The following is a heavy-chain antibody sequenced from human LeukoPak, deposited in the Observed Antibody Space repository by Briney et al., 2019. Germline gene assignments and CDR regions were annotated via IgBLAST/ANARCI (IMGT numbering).Heavy chain of an antibody. D-gene: IGHD3-22*01. CDR3: ARIRYYASI. Sequence: PGGSLRLSCAASGFTFSSYGQHWVRQAPGKGLVWVSRINGDGSTTNYADSVKGRFTISRDNAKNMLYLQMNSLRVEDTAVYYCARIRYYASIWGQGTLVTVSS. V-gene: IGHV3-74*01. CDR2: INGDGSTT. J-gene: IGHJ4*02. CDR1: GFTFSSYG.